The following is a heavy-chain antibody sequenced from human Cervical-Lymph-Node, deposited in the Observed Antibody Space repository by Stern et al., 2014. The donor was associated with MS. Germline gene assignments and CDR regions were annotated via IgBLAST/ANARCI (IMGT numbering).Heavy chain of an antibody. CDR1: GGSISSYY. J-gene: IGHJ6*02. CDR3: ARLTYYYGMDV. CDR2: IYYSGST. Sequence: MQLVESGPGLVKPSETLSLTCTVSGGSISSYYWSWIRQPPGKGLEWIGYIYYSGSTNYNPSLKSRVTISVDTSKNQFSLKLSSVTAADTAVYYCARLTYYYGMDVWGQGTTVTVSS. V-gene: IGHV4-59*01.